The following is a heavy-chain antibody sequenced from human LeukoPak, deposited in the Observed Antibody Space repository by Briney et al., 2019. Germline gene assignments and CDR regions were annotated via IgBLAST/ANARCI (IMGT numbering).Heavy chain of an antibody. CDR2: INHSGST. D-gene: IGHD1-26*01. J-gene: IGHJ4*02. V-gene: IGHV4-34*01. Sequence: SETLSLTCAVYGGSFSGYCWSWIRQPPGKGLEWIGEINHSGSTNYNPSLKSRVTISVDTSKNQFSLKLSSVTAADTAVYYCARGRGIVGASYDFDYWGQGTLVTVSS. CDR3: ARGRGIVGASYDFDY. CDR1: GGSFSGYC.